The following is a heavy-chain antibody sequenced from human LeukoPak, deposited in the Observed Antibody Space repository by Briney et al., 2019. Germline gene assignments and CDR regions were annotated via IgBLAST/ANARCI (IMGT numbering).Heavy chain of an antibody. CDR2: TYYRSKWYN. J-gene: IGHJ6*03. V-gene: IGHV6-1*01. D-gene: IGHD1-1*01. CDR1: GDSVSSNSAA. Sequence: SQTLSLTCAISGDSVSSNSAAWNWIRQSPSRGLEWLGRTYYRSKWYNDYAVSVKSRITINPDTSKNQFSLQLNSVTPEDTAVYYCARGGLQLERRNYYYYYMDVWGKGTTVTISS. CDR3: ARGGLQLERRNYYYYYMDV.